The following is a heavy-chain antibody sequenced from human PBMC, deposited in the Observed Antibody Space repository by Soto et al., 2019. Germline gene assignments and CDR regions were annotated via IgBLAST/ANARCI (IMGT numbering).Heavy chain of an antibody. D-gene: IGHD1-1*01. V-gene: IGHV3-23*01. J-gene: IGHJ4*02. Sequence: AGGSLRLSCAASGFTFSSYGMSWVRQAPGKGLEWVAGIPVIGERRYYADSAKGRFTISRDNAKNTLYLQMNSLRVEDAAVYFCAREGDRYGTVCFDSWGQGTLVTVSS. CDR1: GFTFSSYG. CDR3: AREGDRYGTVCFDS. CDR2: IPVIGERR.